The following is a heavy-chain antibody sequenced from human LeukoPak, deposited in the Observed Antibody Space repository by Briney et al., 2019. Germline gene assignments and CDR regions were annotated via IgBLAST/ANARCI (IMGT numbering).Heavy chain of an antibody. CDR2: IYTTGRS. CDR1: GGSNSSYY. CDR3: ARGDSSSETFDY. Sequence: PSETLSFTCTVSGGSNSSYYWSWIRQPVGKGLEWIGRIYTTGRSDYNPSLKSRVTMSVDTSKNQFSLKVTSMTAADTAVYYCARGDSSSETFDYWGQGTLITVSS. D-gene: IGHD6-6*01. J-gene: IGHJ4*02. V-gene: IGHV4-4*07.